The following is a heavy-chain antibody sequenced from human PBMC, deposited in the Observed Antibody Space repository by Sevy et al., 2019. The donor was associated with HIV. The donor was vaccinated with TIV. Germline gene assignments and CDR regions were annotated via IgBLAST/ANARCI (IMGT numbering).Heavy chain of an antibody. Sequence: GSVKVSCKATGYNFNTYTIHWVRQAPGQSLEWMAWLNPGNGNTKYSQQFRGRVTITRDTSARTVYMELTSLTSEDTAVYFCARDPYARRGFDYWGQGTLLTVSS. CDR2: LNPGNGNT. D-gene: IGHD3-16*01. J-gene: IGHJ4*02. CDR3: ARDPYARRGFDY. V-gene: IGHV1-3*01. CDR1: GYNFNTYT.